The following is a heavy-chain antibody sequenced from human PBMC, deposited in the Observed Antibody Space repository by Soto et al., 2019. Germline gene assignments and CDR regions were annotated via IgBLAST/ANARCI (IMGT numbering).Heavy chain of an antibody. V-gene: IGHV4-38-2*01. CDR2: IYHSGST. CDR3: ARARVAAAGNYFDY. CDR1: GYSISSGSY. J-gene: IGHJ4*02. D-gene: IGHD6-13*01. Sequence: XETLSLTCAVAGYSISSGSYWGWIRQPPGKGLEWIGSIYHSGSTYYNPSLKSRVTISVDTSKNQFSLKLSSVTAADTAVYYCARARVAAAGNYFDYWGQGTLVTVSS.